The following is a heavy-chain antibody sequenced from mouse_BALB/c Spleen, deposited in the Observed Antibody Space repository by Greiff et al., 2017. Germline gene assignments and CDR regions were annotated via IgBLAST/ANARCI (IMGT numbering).Heavy chain of an antibody. CDR1: GFSLTSYG. CDR2: IWSGGST. V-gene: IGHV2-2*02. Sequence: VQVVESGPGLVQPSQSLSITCTVSGFSLTSYGVHWVRQSPGKGLEWLGVIWSGGSTDYNAAFISRLSISKDNSKSQVFFKMNSLQANDTAIYYCARKGGVRRDWYFDVWGAGTTVTVSS. J-gene: IGHJ1*01. CDR3: ARKGGVRRDWYFDV. D-gene: IGHD2-14*01.